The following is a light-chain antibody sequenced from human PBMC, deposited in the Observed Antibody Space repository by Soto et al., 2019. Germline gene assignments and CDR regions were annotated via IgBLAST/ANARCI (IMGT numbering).Light chain of an antibody. CDR3: QQSYSTPRA. Sequence: DIQMTQTPSSVSASVGDRVTITCRASQGISSWLAWYLQKPGKAPKLLIYKASTLKSGVPSRFSGSGSGTEFTLTISSLQPEDFATYYCQQSYSTPRAFGPGTKVDIK. CDR1: QGISSW. CDR2: KAS. J-gene: IGKJ3*01. V-gene: IGKV1-12*01.